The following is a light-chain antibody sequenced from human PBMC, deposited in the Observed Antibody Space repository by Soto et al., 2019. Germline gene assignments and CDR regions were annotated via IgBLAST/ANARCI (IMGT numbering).Light chain of an antibody. J-gene: IGLJ1*01. CDR1: SSNIGAHYD. Sequence: QSVLAQPPSVSGAPGQRVTISCTGSSSNIGAHYDVHWYQQLPGTAPKLLIYGNSNRPSGVPDRFSGSKSGTSASLAITGLQAEDEADYYRQSYDNSLSVYVFGT. CDR3: QSYDNSLSVYV. V-gene: IGLV1-40*01. CDR2: GNS.